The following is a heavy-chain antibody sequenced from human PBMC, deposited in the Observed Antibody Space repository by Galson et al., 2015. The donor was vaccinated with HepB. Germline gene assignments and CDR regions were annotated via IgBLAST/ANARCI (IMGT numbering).Heavy chain of an antibody. V-gene: IGHV3-74*01. D-gene: IGHD6-19*01. J-gene: IGHJ3*01. Sequence: SLRLSCAASGFSLSSFWMHWVRQVPGKGLVWVSRIKQDGWRIIYAHSVKGRFTVLRVNAMKTMFLRMSSLGVEDTAVYYWARGGCRSVDVWSQGTMVTVSP. CDR1: GFSLSSFW. CDR2: IKQDGWRI. CDR3: ARGGCRSVDV.